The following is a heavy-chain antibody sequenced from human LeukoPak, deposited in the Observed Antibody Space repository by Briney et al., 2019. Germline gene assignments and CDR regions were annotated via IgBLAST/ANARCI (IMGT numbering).Heavy chain of an antibody. V-gene: IGHV3-66*01. D-gene: IGHD4-17*01. CDR3: ARAPVRDYGDYLDY. Sequence: TGGSLRLSCAASGFTVTNNYMSWVRQAPGKGLEWVSVIYSGGGSTYYADSVKGRFTISRDNSKNTLYLQMNNLRAEDTAVYYCARAPVRDYGDYLDYWGQGTLVTVSS. J-gene: IGHJ4*02. CDR2: IYSGGGST. CDR1: GFTVTNNY.